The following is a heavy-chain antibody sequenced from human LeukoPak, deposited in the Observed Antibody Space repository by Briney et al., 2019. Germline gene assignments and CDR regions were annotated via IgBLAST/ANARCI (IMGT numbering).Heavy chain of an antibody. Sequence: PSETLSLTCAVYGWSFNDYYWNWIRQPPGKGLEWIGEINHSGGTNYNPSLKGRVTISTDPSTNQFSLKVTSVTAADTAVYYCARGPRAPNGVLPWYFDLWGRGNLVVVSS. CDR2: INHSGGT. D-gene: IGHD4-17*01. J-gene: IGHJ2*01. CDR3: ARGPRAPNGVLPWYFDL. CDR1: GWSFNDYY. V-gene: IGHV4-34*01.